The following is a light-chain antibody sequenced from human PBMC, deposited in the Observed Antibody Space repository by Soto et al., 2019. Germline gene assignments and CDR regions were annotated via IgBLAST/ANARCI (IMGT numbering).Light chain of an antibody. CDR3: QQAYSFPIT. CDR2: AAS. Sequence: DIQMTQSPSSLSASVGDRVTITCRASQDIAGYLAWYQHKPGRAPELLIHAASSLQSRVPSRFSGSGSGTDFTLTINSLQPEDFATYYCQQAYSFPITFGQGTRLEIK. V-gene: IGKV1-12*01. J-gene: IGKJ5*01. CDR1: QDIAGY.